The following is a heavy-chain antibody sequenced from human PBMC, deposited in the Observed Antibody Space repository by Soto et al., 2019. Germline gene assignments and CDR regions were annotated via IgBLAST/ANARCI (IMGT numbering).Heavy chain of an antibody. Sequence: QVQLVQSGAEVKKPGASVKVSCKASGYDLSSYGISWVRQAPGQGLEWMGWTSASNGNRDYAQQFQGRVTMTSDTSRTTAYMELRSLRSDDTAVYYCVRDPQRNDYWGQGTLVNVSS. D-gene: IGHD2-2*01. CDR2: TSASNGNR. CDR3: VRDPQRNDY. V-gene: IGHV1-18*04. CDR1: GYDLSSYG. J-gene: IGHJ4*02.